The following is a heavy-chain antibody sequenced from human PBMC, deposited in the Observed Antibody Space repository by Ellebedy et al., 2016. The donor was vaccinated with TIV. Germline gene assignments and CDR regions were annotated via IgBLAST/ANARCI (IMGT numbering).Heavy chain of an antibody. Sequence: PGGSLRLSCAASNFTFSVYWMHWVRQVPGKGLVWVSRINSDGISTSYSDSVKGRFTISRDNAKNTLYLQMNSLRAEDTAVYYCARDGQGEITIFGVVINTEAHNWFDPWGQGTLVTVSS. D-gene: IGHD3-3*01. CDR2: INSDGIST. V-gene: IGHV3-74*01. CDR3: ARDGQGEITIFGVVINTEAHNWFDP. J-gene: IGHJ5*02. CDR1: NFTFSVYW.